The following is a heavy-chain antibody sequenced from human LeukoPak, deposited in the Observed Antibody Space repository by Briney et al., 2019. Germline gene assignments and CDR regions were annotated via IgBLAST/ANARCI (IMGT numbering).Heavy chain of an antibody. CDR1: GASMSGQH. CDR3: ARHLNGGTHPLDN. Sequence: SETLSLTCTVSGASMSGQHWSWIRQALGKGLEWIAWIHYDGRTNYNPSLKSRLSLSVDTSTNQFSLSLNSVTAADTAVYFCARHLNGGTHPLDNWGPGIRVIVSP. D-gene: IGHD2-8*01. J-gene: IGHJ4*02. CDR2: IHYDGRT. V-gene: IGHV4-59*08.